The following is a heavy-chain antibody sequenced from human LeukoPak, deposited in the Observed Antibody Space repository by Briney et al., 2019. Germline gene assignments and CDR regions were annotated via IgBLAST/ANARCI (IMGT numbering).Heavy chain of an antibody. CDR2: ISGSGGST. Sequence: GGSLRLSCAASGFTFSSYAMSWVRQAPGKGLEWVSAISGSGGSTCYADSVKGRFTISRDNSKNTLYLQMNSLRAEDTAVYYCAKKTMADYYYYGMDVWGQGTTVTVSS. CDR3: AKKTMADYYYYGMDV. J-gene: IGHJ6*02. V-gene: IGHV3-23*01. CDR1: GFTFSSYA. D-gene: IGHD3-10*01.